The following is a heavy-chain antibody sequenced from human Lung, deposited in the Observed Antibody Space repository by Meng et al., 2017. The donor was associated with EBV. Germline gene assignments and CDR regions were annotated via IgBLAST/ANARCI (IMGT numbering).Heavy chain of an antibody. V-gene: IGHV7-4-1*02. D-gene: IGHD5-24*01. Sequence: QVQLVQSGSELKQPGASVKVSCRPSGYTFTSYAINWVRPAPGQGPDWMGWIDPNTGNPTYDQGFTGRFVFSLDTSVSTVYLQINSLRADDTAVYYCARDSPLDGYSLLDYWGQGTLVTVSS. CDR2: IDPNTGNP. J-gene: IGHJ4*02. CDR1: GYTFTSYA. CDR3: ARDSPLDGYSLLDY.